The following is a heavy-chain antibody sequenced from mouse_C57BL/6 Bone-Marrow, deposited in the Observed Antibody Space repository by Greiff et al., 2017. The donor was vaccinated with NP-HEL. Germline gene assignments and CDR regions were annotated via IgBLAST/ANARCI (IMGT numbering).Heavy chain of an antibody. CDR1: GFTFSSYG. Sequence: DVKLVESGGDLVKPGGSLKLSCAASGFTFSSYGMSWVRQTPDKRLEWVATISSGGSYTYYPDSVKGRFTISRDNAKNTLYLQMSSLKSEDTAMYYCARHDGYYVGYAMDYWGQGTSVTVSS. CDR3: ARHDGYYVGYAMDY. V-gene: IGHV5-6*02. J-gene: IGHJ4*01. D-gene: IGHD2-3*01. CDR2: ISSGGSYT.